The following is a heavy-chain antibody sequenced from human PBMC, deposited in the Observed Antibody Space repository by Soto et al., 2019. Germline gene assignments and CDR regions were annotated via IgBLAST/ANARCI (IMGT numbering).Heavy chain of an antibody. CDR2: IYYSGST. Sequence: SGTVSLTCTVSDGSISRYDWSWILLCPGKGLEWIGYIYYSGSTNYNPSLKSRVTISVDTSKNQFSLKLSSVTAADTAVYYCARDRARQQEASDSWGKGTIVTVSS. CDR3: ARDRARQQEASDS. J-gene: IGHJ3*02. V-gene: IGHV4-59*01. CDR1: DGSISRYD.